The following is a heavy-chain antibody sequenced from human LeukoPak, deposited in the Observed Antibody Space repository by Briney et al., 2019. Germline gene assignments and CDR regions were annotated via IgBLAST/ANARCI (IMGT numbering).Heavy chain of an antibody. CDR2: INLDGSER. D-gene: IGHD5-12*01. J-gene: IGHJ4*02. Sequence: QPGGSLRLSCAASGFTFSDYWMSWVRQAPGKGLEWVANINLDGSERNYVDSMKGRFTISRDNARNTLYLQMNSLRAEDTAVYYCANKPGPLLRGYSGYDSGIYFDYWGQGTLVTVSS. CDR3: ANKPGPLLRGYSGYDSGIYFDY. CDR1: GFTFSDYW. V-gene: IGHV3-7*03.